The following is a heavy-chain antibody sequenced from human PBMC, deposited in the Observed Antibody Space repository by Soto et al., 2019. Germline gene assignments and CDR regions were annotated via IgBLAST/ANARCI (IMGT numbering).Heavy chain of an antibody. CDR1: GGTISSDGYY. CDR3: ARVLYYYDRSGYMRYYFDY. D-gene: IGHD3-22*01. CDR2: IYYSGST. V-gene: IGHV4-31*03. J-gene: IGHJ4*02. Sequence: SETLSLTCSVSGGTISSDGYYWIWLRQPPGKGLEWIGYIYYSGSTYYNPSLKSRVTITVDTSKNQFSLKLSAVTAADTAVYYCARVLYYYDRSGYMRYYFDYWGQGTLVTVSS.